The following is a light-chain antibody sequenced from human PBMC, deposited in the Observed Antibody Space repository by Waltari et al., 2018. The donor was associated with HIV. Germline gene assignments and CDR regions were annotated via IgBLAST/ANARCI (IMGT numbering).Light chain of an antibody. V-gene: IGLV3-1*01. J-gene: IGLJ2*01. CDR1: NLESKY. CDR3: QAWDSSTVI. Sequence: SYELTQPPSVSVSPRQTTRITRSGPNLESKYVCWYQQKPGQPPVLVIYQDTKRPSGIPERFSGSSSGNTATLTISGTQAVDEGDYYCQAWDSSTVIFGRGTKLTVL. CDR2: QDT.